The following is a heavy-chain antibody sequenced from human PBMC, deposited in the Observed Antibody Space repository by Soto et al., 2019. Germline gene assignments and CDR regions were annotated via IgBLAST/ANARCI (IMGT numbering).Heavy chain of an antibody. Sequence: GESLNISCKGSGYSFTSYWISWVRQMPGKGLEWMGRIDPSDSYTNYSPSFQGHVTISADKSISTAYLQWSSLKASDTAMYYCARHVISGLPFGDGMDVWGQGTTVTVCS. V-gene: IGHV5-10-1*01. D-gene: IGHD2-21*02. J-gene: IGHJ6*02. CDR3: ARHVISGLPFGDGMDV. CDR1: GYSFTSYW. CDR2: IDPSDSYT.